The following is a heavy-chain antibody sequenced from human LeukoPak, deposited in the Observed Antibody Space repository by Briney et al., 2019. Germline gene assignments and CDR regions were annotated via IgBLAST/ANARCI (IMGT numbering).Heavy chain of an antibody. D-gene: IGHD3-22*01. CDR1: GFTFSDAW. CDR2: ISGSGGST. J-gene: IGHJ4*02. Sequence: GGSLRLSCAASGFTFSDAWMNWVRQAPGKGLEWVSAISGSGGSTYYADSVKGRFTISRDNSKNTLYLQMNSLRAEDTAVYYCAKDADYYDSSGYLFLLGYWGQGTLVTVSS. CDR3: AKDADYYDSSGYLFLLGY. V-gene: IGHV3-23*01.